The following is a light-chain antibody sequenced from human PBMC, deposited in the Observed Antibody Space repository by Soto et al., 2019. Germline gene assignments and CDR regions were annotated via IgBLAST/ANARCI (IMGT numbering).Light chain of an antibody. CDR1: QSVSSSY. CDR2: GAS. V-gene: IGKV3-20*01. CDR3: QEHASI. Sequence: VITQSPATLSVSPGARATLSCRASQSVSSSYFGWYKQKPCQAPRLLIYGASNRATGIPDRFIGSGSGTDSTLPISRLEPEDFSVYYCQEHASIFGQGTRLEIK. J-gene: IGKJ5*01.